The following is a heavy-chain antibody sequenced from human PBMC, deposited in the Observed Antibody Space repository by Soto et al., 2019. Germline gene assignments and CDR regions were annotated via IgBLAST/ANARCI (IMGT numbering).Heavy chain of an antibody. CDR3: ARESLVVVPTDLTYYYNGLDV. Sequence: PSSTLSLACTVSGGSTSSYYWTWIRQPAGKGLEWIGRIDATKSTNYNPSLKSRATMSVDASKNQFSLKLNSVTAADTAVYYCARESLVVVPTDLTYYYNGLDVWGPGTTVTVSS. CDR1: GGSTSSYY. D-gene: IGHD2-15*01. V-gene: IGHV4-4*07. J-gene: IGHJ6*02. CDR2: IDATKST.